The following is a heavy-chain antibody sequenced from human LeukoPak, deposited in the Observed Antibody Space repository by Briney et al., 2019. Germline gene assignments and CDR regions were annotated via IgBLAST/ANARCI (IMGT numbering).Heavy chain of an antibody. CDR3: AKEGGYDPTGDYYYYMDV. CDR2: IKSKTDGGTT. Sequence: GGSLRLSCAASGFTFSNAWMSWVRQAPGKGLEWVGRIKSKTDGGTTDYAAPVKGRFTISRDDSKNTLYLQMNSLRAEDTAVYYCAKEGGYDPTGDYYYYMDVWGKGTTVTVSS. V-gene: IGHV3-15*01. D-gene: IGHD5-12*01. CDR1: GFTFSNAW. J-gene: IGHJ6*03.